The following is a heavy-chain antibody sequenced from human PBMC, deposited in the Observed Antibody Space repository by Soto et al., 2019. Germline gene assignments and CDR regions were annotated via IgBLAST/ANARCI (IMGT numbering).Heavy chain of an antibody. J-gene: IGHJ6*02. D-gene: IGHD3-22*01. V-gene: IGHV4-4*07. Sequence: SETLSLTCTVSGGSISSYYWSWIRQPAGKGLEWIGRIYTSGSTNYNPSLKSRVTMSVDTSKNQFSLKLSSVTAADTAVYYCARAPYYYDSSGYWPDYYYYGMDVWGQGTQVTVSS. CDR1: GGSISSYY. CDR3: ARAPYYYDSSGYWPDYYYYGMDV. CDR2: IYTSGST.